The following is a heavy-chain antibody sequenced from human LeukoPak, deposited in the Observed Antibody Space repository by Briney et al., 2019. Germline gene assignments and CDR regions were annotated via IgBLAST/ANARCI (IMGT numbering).Heavy chain of an antibody. D-gene: IGHD3-16*02. CDR1: GFTFDDYA. CDR2: ISWNSGSI. V-gene: IGHV3-9*01. Sequence: GGSLRLSCAASGFTFDDYAMHWVRQAPGKGLEWVSGISWNSGSIGYADSVKGRFTISRDNAKNSLYLQMNSLRAEDTAVYYCARSYDYVWGSYRYTLDYWGQGTLVTVSS. J-gene: IGHJ4*02. CDR3: ARSYDYVWGSYRYTLDY.